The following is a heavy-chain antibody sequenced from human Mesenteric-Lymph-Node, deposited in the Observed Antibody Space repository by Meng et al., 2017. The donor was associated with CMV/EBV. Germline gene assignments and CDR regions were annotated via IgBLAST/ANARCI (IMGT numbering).Heavy chain of an antibody. J-gene: IGHJ4*02. CDR2: ISAYNGNT. Sequence: TSSGYTFTSYGISWVRQAPGQGLEWMGWISAYNGNTNYAQKLQGRVTMTTDTSTSTAYMELRSLRSDDTAVYYCARGWVSGGSYLDYWGQGTLVTVSS. CDR3: ARGWVSGGSYLDY. CDR1: GYTFTSYG. V-gene: IGHV1-18*04. D-gene: IGHD1-26*01.